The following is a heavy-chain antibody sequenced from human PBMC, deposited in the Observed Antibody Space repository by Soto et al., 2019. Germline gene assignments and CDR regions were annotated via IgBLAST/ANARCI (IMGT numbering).Heavy chain of an antibody. D-gene: IGHD6-13*01. J-gene: IGHJ4*02. Sequence: ASVKVSCKASGYTFTSYGISWVRQAPGQGLEWMGIINPSGGSTSYAQKFQGRVTMARDTSTSTVYMELSSLRSEDTAVYYCARGYSSSPRVFDYWGQGTLVTVSS. CDR3: ARGYSSSPRVFDY. CDR1: GYTFTSYG. CDR2: INPSGGST. V-gene: IGHV1-46*03.